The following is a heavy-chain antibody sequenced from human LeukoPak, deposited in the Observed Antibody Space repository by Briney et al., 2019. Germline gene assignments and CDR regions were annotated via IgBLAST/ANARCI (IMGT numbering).Heavy chain of an antibody. CDR1: GFTFDDYA. CDR2: IKSKTDGGTT. Sequence: PGGSLRLSCAASGFTFDDYAMHWVRQAPGKGLEWVGRIKSKTDGGTTDYAAPVKGRFTISRDDSKNTLYLQMNSLKTEDTAVYYCTTDAYSLFYYYYGMDVWGQGTTVTVSS. V-gene: IGHV3-15*01. J-gene: IGHJ6*02. D-gene: IGHD2-21*01. CDR3: TTDAYSLFYYYYGMDV.